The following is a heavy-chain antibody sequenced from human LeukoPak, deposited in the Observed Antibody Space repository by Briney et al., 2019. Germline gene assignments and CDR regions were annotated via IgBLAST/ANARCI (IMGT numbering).Heavy chain of an antibody. D-gene: IGHD3-10*01. CDR2: IYYSGSA. Sequence: SETLSLTCTVSGGSITSSRYYWGWLRQPPGKGLKWIGSIYYSGSAYYNPSLKSRVTISLDTSKNQLSLKLSSVTAADTAVYYCARDYGSGINWFDPWGQGTLVTVSS. V-gene: IGHV4-39*07. CDR3: ARDYGSGINWFDP. J-gene: IGHJ5*02. CDR1: GGSITSSRYY.